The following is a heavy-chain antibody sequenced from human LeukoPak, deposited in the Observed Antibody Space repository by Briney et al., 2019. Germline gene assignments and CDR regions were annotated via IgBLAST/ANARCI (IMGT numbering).Heavy chain of an antibody. CDR1: GGSISSYY. Sequence: SETLSLTCTVSGGSISSYYWSWIRQPPGKGLEWIGYIYYSGSTNFNPSLKSRVTISVDTSKNQFSLKLSSVTAADTAVYYCARAEEVGYCSSTSCYAYWGQGTLVTVSS. D-gene: IGHD2-2*01. V-gene: IGHV4-59*01. CDR2: IYYSGST. CDR3: ARAEEVGYCSSTSCYAY. J-gene: IGHJ4*02.